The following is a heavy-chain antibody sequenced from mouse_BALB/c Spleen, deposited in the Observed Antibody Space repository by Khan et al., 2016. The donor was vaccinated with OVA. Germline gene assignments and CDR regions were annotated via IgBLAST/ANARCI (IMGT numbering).Heavy chain of an antibody. CDR2: IYPGSDGT. Sequence: QVQLQQSGPELVKPGASVKMSCKASGYTFTDYVMNWVKQRTGQGLEWIGQIYPGSDGTYYNEKFKGKATLTADRSSSTAYMQLSSLTSEDSAVYFCARAVWDVFAYWGQGTLVTVSA. CDR3: ARAVWDVFAY. CDR1: GYTFTDYV. J-gene: IGHJ3*01. D-gene: IGHD4-1*01. V-gene: IGHV1-77*01.